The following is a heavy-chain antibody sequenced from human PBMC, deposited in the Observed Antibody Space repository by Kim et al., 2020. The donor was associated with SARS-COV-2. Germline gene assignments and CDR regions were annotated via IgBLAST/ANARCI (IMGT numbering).Heavy chain of an antibody. Sequence: FQGRVTITADESTSTAYMELSSLRSEDTAVYYCARDQDTAMVTYYYGMDVWGQGTTVTVSS. D-gene: IGHD5-18*01. CDR3: ARDQDTAMVTYYYGMDV. V-gene: IGHV1-69*01. J-gene: IGHJ6*02.